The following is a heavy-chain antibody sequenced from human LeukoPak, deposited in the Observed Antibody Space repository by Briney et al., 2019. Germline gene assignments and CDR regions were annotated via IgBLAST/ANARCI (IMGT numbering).Heavy chain of an antibody. Sequence: GASVKVSCKASGYTFTSYYIHWVRQAPGQGLEWMGIINPSVGGTAYAQKFQGRVTMTRDTSTSTVYMELSSLRSVDTAVYYCARVRDSSGHFDYWGQGTLVTVSS. CDR3: ARVRDSSGHFDY. CDR1: GYTFTSYY. V-gene: IGHV1-46*01. D-gene: IGHD3-22*01. CDR2: INPSVGGT. J-gene: IGHJ4*02.